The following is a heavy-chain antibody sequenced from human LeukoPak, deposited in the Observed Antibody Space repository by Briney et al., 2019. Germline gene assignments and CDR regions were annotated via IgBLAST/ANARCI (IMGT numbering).Heavy chain of an antibody. D-gene: IGHD6-19*01. J-gene: IGHJ4*02. CDR2: IIPIFGTA. CDR3: ARGDSSGWYGVDY. CDR1: GGTFSSYA. Sequence: ASVKVSCKASGGTFSSYAISWVRQAPGQGLEWMGGIIPIFGTANYAQKFQGRVTITADKSTSTAYMELGSLRSEDTAVYYCARGDSSGWYGVDYWGQGTLVTVSS. V-gene: IGHV1-69*06.